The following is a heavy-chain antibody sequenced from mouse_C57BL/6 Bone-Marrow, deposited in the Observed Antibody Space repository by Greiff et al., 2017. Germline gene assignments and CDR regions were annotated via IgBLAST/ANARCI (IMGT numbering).Heavy chain of an antibody. CDR3: ARDYSNYLDY. D-gene: IGHD2-5*01. CDR2: IDPSDSYT. Sequence: QVHVKQPGAELVRPGTSVKLSCKASGYTFTSYWMHWVKQRPGQGLEWIGVIDPSDSYTNYNQKFKGKATLTVDTSSSTAYMQLSSLTSEDSAVYYCARDYSNYLDYWGQGTTLTVSS. J-gene: IGHJ2*01. CDR1: GYTFTSYW. V-gene: IGHV1-59*01.